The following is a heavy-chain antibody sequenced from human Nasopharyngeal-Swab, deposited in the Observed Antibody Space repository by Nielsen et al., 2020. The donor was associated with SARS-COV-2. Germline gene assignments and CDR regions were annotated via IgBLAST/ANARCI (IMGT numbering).Heavy chain of an antibody. V-gene: IGHV1-24*01. Sequence: WVRHAPGQGCEWMGGFDPEDGETIYAQKFQGRVTMTEDTSTDTAYMELSSLRSEDTAVYYCATTQYYYDSSGYYSFDYWGQGTLVTVSS. J-gene: IGHJ4*02. CDR2: FDPEDGET. CDR3: ATTQYYYDSSGYYSFDY. D-gene: IGHD3-22*01.